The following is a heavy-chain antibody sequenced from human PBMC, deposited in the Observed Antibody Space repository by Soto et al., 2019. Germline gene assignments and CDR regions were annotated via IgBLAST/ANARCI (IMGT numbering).Heavy chain of an antibody. D-gene: IGHD2-2*01. CDR2: VYYSGTT. Sequence: PSATLSLTCPVSTVSINNYYWTWIRQSPGKGLEWIGFVYYSGTTNYNPSLKSRVTISLHTSKSQFSLRLSSVTAADTAVYYCARAPRDAIPDYWGQGTLGTVAS. J-gene: IGHJ4*02. V-gene: IGHV4-59*01. CDR3: ARAPRDAIPDY. CDR1: TVSINNYY.